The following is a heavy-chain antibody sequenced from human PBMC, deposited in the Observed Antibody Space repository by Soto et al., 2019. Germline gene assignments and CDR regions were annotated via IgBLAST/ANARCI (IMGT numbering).Heavy chain of an antibody. CDR2: IYYSGST. CDR3: ASSGGYCSSTSCRDAFDI. J-gene: IGHJ3*02. V-gene: IGHV4-39*01. CDR1: GGSISSSSYY. D-gene: IGHD2-2*01. Sequence: QLQLQESGPGLVKPSETLSLTCTVSGGSISSSSYYWGWIRQPPGKGLEWIGSIYYSGSTYYNPSLKSRVTISVDTSKNQFSLKLSSVTAADTAVYYCASSGGYCSSTSCRDAFDIWGQGTMVTVSS.